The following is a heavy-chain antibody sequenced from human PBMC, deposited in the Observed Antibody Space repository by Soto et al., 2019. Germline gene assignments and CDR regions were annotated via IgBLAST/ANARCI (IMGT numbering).Heavy chain of an antibody. V-gene: IGHV3-23*01. CDR3: AKVMYSSSWYASDYFDY. CDR1: GFTFSSYA. J-gene: IGHJ4*02. Sequence: EVQLLESGGGLVQPGGSLRLSCAASGFTFSSYAMSWVRQAPGKGLEWVSAISGRGSSTYYTDSVKGRFTISRDTSKNTLYLQMNSLRGEDTAVYYCAKVMYSSSWYASDYFDYWGQGTLVTVSS. CDR2: ISGRGSST. D-gene: IGHD6-13*01.